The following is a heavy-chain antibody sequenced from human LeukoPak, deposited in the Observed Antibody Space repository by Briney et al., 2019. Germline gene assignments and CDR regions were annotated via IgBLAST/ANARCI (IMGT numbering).Heavy chain of an antibody. J-gene: IGHJ6*03. Sequence: KTSETLSLTCTVSGGSISSSSYYWGWIRQPPGKGLEWIGSIYYSGSTYYNPSLKSRVTISVDTSKNQFSLKLSSVTAADTAVYYCARVTKGGLYYYYYYMDVWGKGTTVTVSS. CDR3: ARVTKGGLYYYYYYMDV. V-gene: IGHV4-39*07. D-gene: IGHD2-8*01. CDR1: GGSISSSSYY. CDR2: IYYSGST.